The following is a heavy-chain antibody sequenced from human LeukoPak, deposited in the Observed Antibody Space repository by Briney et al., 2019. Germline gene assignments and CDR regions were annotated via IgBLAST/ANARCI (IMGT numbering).Heavy chain of an antibody. V-gene: IGHV4-59*08. CDR1: GGSISSYY. CDR2: IYYSGST. J-gene: IGHJ4*02. CDR3: ASETRRDGYNYYVFDY. D-gene: IGHD5-24*01. Sequence: SETLSLTCTVSGGSISSYYWSWIRQPPGKGLEWLGYIYYSGSTNYNPSLKSRVTISVDTSKNQFSLKLSSVTAADTAVYYCASETRRDGYNYYVFDYWGQGTLVTVSS.